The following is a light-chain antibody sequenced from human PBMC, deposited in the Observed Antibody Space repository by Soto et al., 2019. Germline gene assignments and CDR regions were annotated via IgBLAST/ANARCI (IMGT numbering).Light chain of an antibody. CDR1: ESVSSSY. J-gene: IGKJ1*01. CDR3: QQYGSSPRT. V-gene: IGKV3-20*01. CDR2: GAS. Sequence: EIVLTQSPGCVSLSPGERATLSCRASESVSSSYLAWYQQKPGQTPRLLIYGASSRATGIPDRFSGSGSGTDFTLTISRLEPEDFAVYYCQQYGSSPRTFGQGTKVDIK.